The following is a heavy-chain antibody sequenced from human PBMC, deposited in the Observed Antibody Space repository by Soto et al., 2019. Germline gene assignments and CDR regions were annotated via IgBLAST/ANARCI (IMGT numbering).Heavy chain of an antibody. CDR2: IYYSGST. V-gene: IGHV4-59*01. CDR1: GGSISSYY. D-gene: IGHD3-22*01. CDR3: ARAEGYDSSGYYDY. Sequence: LTCTVSGGSISSYYWSWIRQPPGKGLEWIGYIYYSGSTNYNPSLKSRVTISVDTSKNQFSLKLSSVTAADTAVYYCARAEGYDSSGYYDYWGQGTLVTVSS. J-gene: IGHJ4*02.